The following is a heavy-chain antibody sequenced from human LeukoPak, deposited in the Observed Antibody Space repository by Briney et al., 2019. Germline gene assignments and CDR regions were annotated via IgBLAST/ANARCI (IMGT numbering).Heavy chain of an antibody. CDR3: ARGDRFGSYYYYMDV. D-gene: IGHD3-16*01. CDR1: GYTFTSYD. Sequence: APVKVSCKASGYTFTSYDINWVRQATGQGLEWMGWMNPNSGNTGYAQKFQGRVTITRNTSISTAYMELSSLRSEDTAVYYCARGDRFGSYYYYMDVWGKGTTVTVSS. J-gene: IGHJ6*03. V-gene: IGHV1-8*03. CDR2: MNPNSGNT.